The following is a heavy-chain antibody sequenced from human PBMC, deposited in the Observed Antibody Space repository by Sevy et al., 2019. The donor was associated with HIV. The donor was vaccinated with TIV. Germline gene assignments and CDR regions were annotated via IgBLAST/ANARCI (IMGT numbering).Heavy chain of an antibody. CDR3: ARAEVDTAIEGFDY. V-gene: IGHV7-4-1*02. D-gene: IGHD5-18*01. Sequence: ASVKVSCKASGYTFTRYSMNWVRQAPGQGLEWIGWINTNTGNPTYAQAFTGRSVFSLDTSVSTAYLKISSLKAEDTAVYYCARAEVDTAIEGFDYWGQGSLVTVSS. CDR1: GYTFTRYS. J-gene: IGHJ4*02. CDR2: INTNTGNP.